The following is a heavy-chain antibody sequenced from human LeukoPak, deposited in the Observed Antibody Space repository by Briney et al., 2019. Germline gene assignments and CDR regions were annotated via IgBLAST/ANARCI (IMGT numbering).Heavy chain of an antibody. CDR3: AKVTEYSYGPFDY. CDR2: ISASGGST. D-gene: IGHD5-18*01. V-gene: IGHV3-23*01. Sequence: GGSLRLSCAASGFTFSSSAMSWVRQVPGKGLEWVSGISASGGSTSYADSVKGRFTISRDNSKNTLYLQMNSLRAEDTAVYYCAKVTEYSYGPFDYWGQGTLVTVSS. J-gene: IGHJ4*02. CDR1: GFTFSSSA.